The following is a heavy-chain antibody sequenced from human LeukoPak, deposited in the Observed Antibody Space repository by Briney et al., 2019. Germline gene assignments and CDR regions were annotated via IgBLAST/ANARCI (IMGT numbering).Heavy chain of an antibody. CDR2: IYYSGST. V-gene: IGHV4-31*03. J-gene: IGHJ4*02. D-gene: IGHD6-13*01. CDR3: ARDTQVGIAAAGAFDY. Sequence: SQTLSLTCTVSGGSISSGGYYWSWIRQHPGKGLEWIGYIYYSGSTYYNPSLKSRVTISVDTSKNQFSLKLSSVTAADTAVYYCARDTQVGIAAAGAFDYWGQGTLVTVSS. CDR1: GGSISSGGYY.